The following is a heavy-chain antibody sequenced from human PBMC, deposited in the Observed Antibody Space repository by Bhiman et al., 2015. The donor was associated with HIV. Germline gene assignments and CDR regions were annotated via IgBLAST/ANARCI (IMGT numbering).Heavy chain of an antibody. CDR3: ARDRPYNWNWGSYYYGMDV. CDR1: GFTFSTYG. V-gene: IGHV3-33*01. J-gene: IGHJ6*02. Sequence: QVHLVESGGGVVQPGRSLRLSCAASGFTFSTYGMHWVRQAPGKGLQWVAVIWYDGSNKYYADSVKGRFTISRDNSKNSLYLQMNSLRAEDTAVFYCARDRPYNWNWGSYYYGMDVWGQGTTVTVSS. D-gene: IGHD1-7*01. CDR2: IWYDGSNK.